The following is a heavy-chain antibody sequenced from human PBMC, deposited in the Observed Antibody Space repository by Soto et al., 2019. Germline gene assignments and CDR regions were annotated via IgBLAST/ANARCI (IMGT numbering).Heavy chain of an antibody. D-gene: IGHD3-16*01. CDR2: ISSSGRTI. CDR1: GFSFSDYY. J-gene: IGHJ5*02. V-gene: IGHV3-11*01. Sequence: SLRLSCAASGFSFSDYYMSWIRQAPGKGLEWISDISSSGRTIYYADSLKGRLTISRDNAKKSLYLQMNSLRAEDTAVYYCAGGPTNWFDPWGQGTLVTVSS. CDR3: AGGPTNWFDP.